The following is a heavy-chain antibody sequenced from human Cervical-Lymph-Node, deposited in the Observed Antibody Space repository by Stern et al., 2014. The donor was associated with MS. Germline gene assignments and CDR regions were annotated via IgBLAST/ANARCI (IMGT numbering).Heavy chain of an antibody. CDR1: GFTFSYYG. J-gene: IGHJ3*02. V-gene: IGHV3-30*18. D-gene: IGHD3-22*01. Sequence: QVHLVESGGGVVQPGRSLRLSCAASGFTFSYYGMQWVRQAPGKGLEWVTVISSDGSNQYYADSVKGRFTISRDNSKNKVYLQMNSLRAEDTAVYYCAKSTYYYDSSGYLILGAFDIWGQGTMVTVSS. CDR2: ISSDGSNQ. CDR3: AKSTYYYDSSGYLILGAFDI.